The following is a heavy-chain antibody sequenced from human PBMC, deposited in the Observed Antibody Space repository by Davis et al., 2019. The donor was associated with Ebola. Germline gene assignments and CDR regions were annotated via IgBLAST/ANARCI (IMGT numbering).Heavy chain of an antibody. CDR2: INHSGST. CDR1: GGSFSGYY. V-gene: IGHV4-34*01. Sequence: SETLSLTCAVYGGSFSGYYWSCIRQPPGKGLEWIGEINHSGSTNYNPSLKSRVTISVDTSKNQFSLKLSSVTAADTAVYYCARYGSSWYNLDYWGQGTLVTVSS. CDR3: ARYGSSWYNLDY. D-gene: IGHD6-13*01. J-gene: IGHJ4*02.